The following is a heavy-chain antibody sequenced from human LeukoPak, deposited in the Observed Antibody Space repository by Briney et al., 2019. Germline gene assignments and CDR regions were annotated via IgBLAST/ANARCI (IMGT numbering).Heavy chain of an antibody. CDR1: GGSISSHI. Sequence: SETLSLTCTVSGGSISSHIWSWIRQPPGKGLEWIGYIHYSGSANQNTNYNPSLKSRVTISADTSKNQFSLKLNSVTAADTAVYYCARDFGFASAWGQGALVTVSS. CDR2: IHYSGSANQNT. V-gene: IGHV4-59*11. D-gene: IGHD3-16*01. J-gene: IGHJ5*02. CDR3: ARDFGFASA.